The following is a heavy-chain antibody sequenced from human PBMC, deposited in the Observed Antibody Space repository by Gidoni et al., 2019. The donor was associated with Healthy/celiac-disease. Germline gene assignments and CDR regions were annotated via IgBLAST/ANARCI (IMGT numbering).Heavy chain of an antibody. V-gene: IGHV3-15*01. CDR2: IKSKTDGGTK. Sequence: EVQLVESGGGLVKPGGSLSLFCAASGFTFSNAWMSWVRQAPGKGLGWVGRIKSKTDGGTKDYAAPVKGRFTNSREDSKNTLYLQRNSLKTEDTAVYYCTTEEVVVVPAAVKLVVVAATGDYWGQGTLVTVSS. CDR3: TTEEVVVVPAAVKLVVVAATGDY. J-gene: IGHJ4*02. D-gene: IGHD2-15*01. CDR1: GFTFSNAW.